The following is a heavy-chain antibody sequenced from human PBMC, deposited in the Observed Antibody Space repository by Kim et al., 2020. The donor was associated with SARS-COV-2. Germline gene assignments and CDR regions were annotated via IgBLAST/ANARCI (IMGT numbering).Heavy chain of an antibody. D-gene: IGHD3-10*01. V-gene: IGHV3-49*03. Sequence: GGSLRLSCTASGFTFGDYAMSWFRQAPGKGLEWVGFIRSKAYGGTTEYAASVKGRFTISRDDSKSIAYLQMNSLKTEDTAVYYCTRDSSSSGSYYPADYWGQGTLVTVAS. J-gene: IGHJ4*02. CDR1: GFTFGDYA. CDR2: IRSKAYGGTT. CDR3: TRDSSSSGSYYPADY.